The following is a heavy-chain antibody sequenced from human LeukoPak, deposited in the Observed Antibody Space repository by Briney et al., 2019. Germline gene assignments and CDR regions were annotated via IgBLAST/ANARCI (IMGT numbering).Heavy chain of an antibody. Sequence: GGSLRLSCAASGFTFSSYAMSWVRQAPGKGLEWVSAISGSGGSTYYANSVKGRFTISRDNSKNTLYLQMNSLRAEDTAVYYCAKDFAYSSSWFDYWGQGTLVTVSS. V-gene: IGHV3-23*01. J-gene: IGHJ4*02. CDR1: GFTFSSYA. CDR3: AKDFAYSSSWFDY. CDR2: ISGSGGST. D-gene: IGHD6-13*01.